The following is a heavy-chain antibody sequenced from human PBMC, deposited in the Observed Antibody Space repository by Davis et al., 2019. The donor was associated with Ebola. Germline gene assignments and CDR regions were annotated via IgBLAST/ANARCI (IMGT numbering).Heavy chain of an antibody. CDR1: GFTSGSYA. CDR3: AKGAKYSSGSDY. J-gene: IGHJ4*02. Sequence: GGSLRLSCAASGFTSGSYAMSWVCQAPGTGLEWVSAISGSGGGTYYADSVKGRFTISRDNSKHTLYLQMNSLRAEDTAVYYCAKGAKYSSGSDYWGQGTLVTVSS. CDR2: ISGSGGGT. V-gene: IGHV3-23*01. D-gene: IGHD6-19*01.